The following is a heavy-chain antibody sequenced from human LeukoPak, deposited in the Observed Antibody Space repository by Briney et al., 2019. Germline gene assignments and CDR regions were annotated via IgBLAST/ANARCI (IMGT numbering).Heavy chain of an antibody. CDR2: ISGSGGST. J-gene: IGHJ5*02. CDR1: GFTFSSYA. Sequence: TGGSLRLSCAASGFTFSSYAMSWVRQAPGKGLEWASAISGSGGSTYYADSVKGRFTISRDNSKNTLYLQMNSLRAEDTSVYYCAKDGGKYYYDSGDSWGQGTLVTVSS. CDR3: AKDGGKYYYDSGDS. D-gene: IGHD3-22*01. V-gene: IGHV3-23*01.